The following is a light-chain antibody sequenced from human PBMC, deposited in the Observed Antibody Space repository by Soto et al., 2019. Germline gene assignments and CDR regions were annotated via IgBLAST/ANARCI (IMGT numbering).Light chain of an antibody. CDR3: QQYGSSLWT. CDR2: GAS. J-gene: IGKJ1*01. CDR1: QSVSSSY. Sequence: EIVMTQSPATLSVSPVERATLSCRASQSVSSSYLAWYQQKPGQAPRLLIYGASSRATGIPDRFSGSGSGTDFTLTISRLEPEDFAVYYCQQYGSSLWTFGQGTKVDIK. V-gene: IGKV3-20*01.